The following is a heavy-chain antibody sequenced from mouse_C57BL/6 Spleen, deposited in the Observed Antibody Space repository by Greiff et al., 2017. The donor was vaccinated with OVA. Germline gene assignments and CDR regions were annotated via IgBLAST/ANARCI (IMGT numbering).Heavy chain of an antibody. D-gene: IGHD1-1*01. Sequence: EVHLVESGPELVKPGASVKISCKASGYSFTDYNMNWVKQSNGKSLEWIGVINPNYGTTSYNQKFKGKATLTVDQSSSTAYMQLNSLTSEDSAVYYCARSYYGSSPYYAMDYWGQGTSVTVSS. V-gene: IGHV1-39*01. CDR2: INPNYGTT. J-gene: IGHJ4*01. CDR3: ARSYYGSSPYYAMDY. CDR1: GYSFTDYN.